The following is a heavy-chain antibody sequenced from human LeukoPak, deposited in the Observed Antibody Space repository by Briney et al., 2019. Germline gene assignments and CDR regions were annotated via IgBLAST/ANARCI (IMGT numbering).Heavy chain of an antibody. Sequence: SETLSLTCTVSDYYISSGHYWGWIRQPPGKGLEWIANIHHAGSTYYNPSLKSRVTISVDTSKNQFSLKLNSVTAADTAVYYCARDIDKTAMLFKGFDTWGQGTLVTVSS. D-gene: IGHD5-18*01. CDR2: IHHAGST. CDR1: DYYISSGHY. J-gene: IGHJ5*02. V-gene: IGHV4-38-2*02. CDR3: ARDIDKTAMLFKGFDT.